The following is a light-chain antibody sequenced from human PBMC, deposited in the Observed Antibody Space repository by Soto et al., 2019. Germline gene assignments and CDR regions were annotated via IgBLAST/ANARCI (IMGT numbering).Light chain of an antibody. CDR1: QTVSGSH. J-gene: IGKJ2*01. V-gene: IGKV3-20*01. CDR2: GAS. Sequence: EVVLTQSPGTLSLSPGERATLSCRASQTVSGSHLAWYQQKPGQAPRLLIYGASDRATDIPDRFSGSGSGTDFTLTISRLEPEDLAVYYCQHFGSSPPKYTFGQGTKLEIK. CDR3: QHFGSSPPKYT.